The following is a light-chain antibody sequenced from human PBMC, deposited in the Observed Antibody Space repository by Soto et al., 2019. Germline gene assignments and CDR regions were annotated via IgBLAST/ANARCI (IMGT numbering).Light chain of an antibody. Sequence: EIVLTQSPGTLSLSPGERATLSCRASQSVSSNDLAWYQQKPGQAPRLLIYGASSRATGIPDRFSGSGSGTDFTLTISRLESEDFAVYYCQQYDTSPTFGQGTKLEIK. V-gene: IGKV3-20*01. J-gene: IGKJ2*01. CDR1: QSVSSND. CDR2: GAS. CDR3: QQYDTSPT.